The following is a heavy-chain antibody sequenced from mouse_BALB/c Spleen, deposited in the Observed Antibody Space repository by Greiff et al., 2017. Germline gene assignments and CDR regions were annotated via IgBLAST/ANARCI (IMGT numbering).Heavy chain of an antibody. J-gene: IGHJ3*01. D-gene: IGHD2-4*01. Sequence: EVQVVESGGGLVKPGGSLKLSCAASGFTFSSYAMSWVRQTPEKRLEWVASISSGGSTYYPDSVKGRFTISRDNARNILYLQMSSLRSEDTAMYYCARGIYYDYDGGFAYWGQGTLVTVSA. CDR1: GFTFSSYA. CDR2: ISSGGST. CDR3: ARGIYYDYDGGFAY. V-gene: IGHV5-6-5*01.